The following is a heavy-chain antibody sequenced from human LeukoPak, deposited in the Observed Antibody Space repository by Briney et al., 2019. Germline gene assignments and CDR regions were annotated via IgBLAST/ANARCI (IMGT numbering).Heavy chain of an antibody. V-gene: IGHV4-34*01. J-gene: IGHJ4*02. Sequence: PSETLSLTCVVYGGSFSGYFWSWIRQPPGKGLEWIGEIYPSGSTNYSPSLKSRVSISIDTSKKKLSLRLTSVTAADSAVYYCASSFYYDSRDYWGQGTLVTVSS. CDR3: ASSFYYDSRDY. CDR1: GGSFSGYF. CDR2: IYPSGST. D-gene: IGHD3-22*01.